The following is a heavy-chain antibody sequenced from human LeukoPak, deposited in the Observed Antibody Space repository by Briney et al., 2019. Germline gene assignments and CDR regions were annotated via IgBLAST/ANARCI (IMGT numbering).Heavy chain of an antibody. CDR3: ASSHLRYCSSTSCHGRLDY. CDR2: INHSGST. D-gene: IGHD2-2*01. Sequence: SETLSLTCAVYGGSFSGYYWSWIRQPPGKGLEWIGEINHSGSTNYNPSLKSRVTISEDTSKNQFSLKLSSVTAADTAVYYCASSHLRYCSSTSCHGRLDYWGQGTLVTVSS. CDR1: GGSFSGYY. J-gene: IGHJ4*02. V-gene: IGHV4-34*01.